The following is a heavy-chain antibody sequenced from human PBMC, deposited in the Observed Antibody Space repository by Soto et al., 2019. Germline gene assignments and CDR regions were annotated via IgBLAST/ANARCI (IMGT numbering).Heavy chain of an antibody. CDR1: GFSFSGYA. CDR2: ISGSGSTT. J-gene: IGHJ4*02. D-gene: IGHD5-12*01. Sequence: PGGSLRLSCAASGFSFSGYAMNWVRQAPGKGLEWVSSISGSGSTTYYVDSVRGRFTISRDNSKNTLYLQMNSLRAEDTAVYYCAKGSRGYTGYVFDYWGQGTLVTVSS. CDR3: AKGSRGYTGYVFDY. V-gene: IGHV3-23*01.